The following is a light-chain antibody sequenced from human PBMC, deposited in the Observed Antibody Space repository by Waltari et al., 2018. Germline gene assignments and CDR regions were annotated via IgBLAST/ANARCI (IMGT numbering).Light chain of an antibody. V-gene: IGLV3-1*01. Sequence: SYEVTQSPSMSVSPGQTARITCSGNNLANKYVCWYQRKPGQSPVLVIYQDRKRPSGIPERFSGSNSGDTATLTISETQSMDEGDYFCQVWDSSTYMVFGGGTKLTVL. CDR1: NLANKY. CDR2: QDR. J-gene: IGLJ2*01. CDR3: QVWDSSTYMV.